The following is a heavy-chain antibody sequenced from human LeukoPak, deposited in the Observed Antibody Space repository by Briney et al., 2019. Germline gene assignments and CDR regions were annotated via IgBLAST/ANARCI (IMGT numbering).Heavy chain of an antibody. V-gene: IGHV4-61*05. CDR3: ARLPGCSGADCFRAFDI. Sequence: SETLSLTCTVSGGSISSSSYYWIWIRQPPGKGLEWIGYIHHSGSANYNPSLRSRITMSVDTSKNHFSLSLTSVTAADTAVYYCARLPGCSGADCFRAFDIWGQGTMVTVSS. D-gene: IGHD2-21*02. CDR2: IHHSGSA. J-gene: IGHJ3*02. CDR1: GGSISSSSYY.